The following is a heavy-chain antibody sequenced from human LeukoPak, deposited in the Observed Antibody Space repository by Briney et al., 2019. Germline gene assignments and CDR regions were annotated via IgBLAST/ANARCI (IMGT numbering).Heavy chain of an antibody. J-gene: IGHJ4*02. CDR2: ISSSGSAI. CDR1: GFPLSSYS. V-gene: IGHV3-48*01. D-gene: IGHD2-15*01. CDR3: VRVKGSYFDY. Sequence: GGSLRLSCAAFGFPLSSYSINWVRQAPGKGLEWVSYISSSGSAIYYVDSVKGRFTVSRDNAKNSLFLQMNSPRAEDTAVYYCVRVKGSYFDYWGQGALVTVSS.